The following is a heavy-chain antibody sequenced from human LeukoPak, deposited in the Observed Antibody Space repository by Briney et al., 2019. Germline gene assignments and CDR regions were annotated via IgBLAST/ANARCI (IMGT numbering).Heavy chain of an antibody. V-gene: IGHV1-2*02. D-gene: IGHD1-26*01. Sequence: ASMKVSCKASGYTFTGCYMHWVRQAPGQGLEWMGWINPNSGGTNYAQKFQGRVTMTRDTSISTAYMELSRLRSDDTAVYYCAREREDSGSYYDYWGQGTLVTVSS. CDR2: INPNSGGT. CDR3: AREREDSGSYYDY. J-gene: IGHJ4*02. CDR1: GYTFTGCY.